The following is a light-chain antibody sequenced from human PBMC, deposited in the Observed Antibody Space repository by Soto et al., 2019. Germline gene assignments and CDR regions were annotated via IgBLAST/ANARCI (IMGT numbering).Light chain of an antibody. J-gene: IGKJ3*01. CDR3: QQYNSYLLT. Sequence: DIQMTQSPSTLSASVGDRVTITCRASQSISRSLAWYQQKPGKAPNLLIYDASSLESGVPSSFSGSGFGTEFTLTISILQPDDFATYYCQQYNSYLLTFGPGTTVDIK. V-gene: IGKV1-5*01. CDR1: QSISRS. CDR2: DAS.